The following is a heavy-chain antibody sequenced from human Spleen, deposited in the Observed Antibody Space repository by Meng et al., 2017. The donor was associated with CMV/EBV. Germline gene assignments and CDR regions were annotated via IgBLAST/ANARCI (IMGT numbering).Heavy chain of an antibody. CDR2: MKPNSGQT. Sequence: YLFTSYDINWVRQATGQGREWMGWMKPNSGQTGYAKKFQGRVSFTRNTSMRTAYMELSSLRSEDTAVYFCARTQSYYGSGTYNWFDPWGQGTLVTVSS. CDR3: ARTQSYYGSGTYNWFDP. D-gene: IGHD3-10*01. V-gene: IGHV1-8*01. CDR1: YLFTSYD. J-gene: IGHJ5*02.